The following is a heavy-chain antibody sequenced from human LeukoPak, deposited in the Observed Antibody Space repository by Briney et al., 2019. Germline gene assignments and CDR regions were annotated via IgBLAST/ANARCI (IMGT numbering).Heavy chain of an antibody. V-gene: IGHV4-4*07. J-gene: IGHJ3*02. Sequence: SETLSLTCTVSGGSISSYYWSWIRQPAGKGLEWIGRIYTSGSTNYNPSLKSRVTMSVDTSKNQFSLKLSSVTAADTAVYYCASPLVDQGGDAFDIWGRGTMVTVSS. D-gene: IGHD2-8*02. CDR3: ASPLVDQGGDAFDI. CDR2: IYTSGST. CDR1: GGSISSYY.